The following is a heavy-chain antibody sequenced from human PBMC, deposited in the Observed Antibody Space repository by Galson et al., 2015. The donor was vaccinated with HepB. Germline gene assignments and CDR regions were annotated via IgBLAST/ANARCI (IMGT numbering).Heavy chain of an antibody. CDR2: ISYDGSNK. D-gene: IGHD6-6*01. Sequence: SLRLSCAASGFTFSNYGMHWVRRAPGKGLEWVAVISYDGSNKYYADSVKGRFTISRDNSKNTLYLQMNSLRAEDTAVYSCAKEPYKEYSSSHFDYWGQGTLVTVSS. CDR3: AKEPYKEYSSSHFDY. J-gene: IGHJ4*02. V-gene: IGHV3-30*18. CDR1: GFTFSNYG.